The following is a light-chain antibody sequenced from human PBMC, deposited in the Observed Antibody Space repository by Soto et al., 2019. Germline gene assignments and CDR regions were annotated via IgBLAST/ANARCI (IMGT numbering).Light chain of an antibody. Sequence: EIVMTQSPATLSVSPGERATLSCRASQSVSSNLAWYQQKPGQAPRLLIYDASTRATGIPAGFSGSGSGTECTLTISSLQSEDFAVYYCQQYNNWPLTFGGGTKVEIK. V-gene: IGKV3-15*01. CDR3: QQYNNWPLT. J-gene: IGKJ4*01. CDR2: DAS. CDR1: QSVSSN.